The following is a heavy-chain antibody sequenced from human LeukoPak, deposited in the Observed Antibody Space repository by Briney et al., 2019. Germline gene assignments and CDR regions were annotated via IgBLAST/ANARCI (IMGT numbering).Heavy chain of an antibody. V-gene: IGHV1-18*04. J-gene: IGHJ4*02. Sequence: ASVKVSCKASGYTFTGYYMHWVRQAPGQGLEWMGWISAYNGNTNYAQKLQGRVTMTTDTSTSTAYMELRSLRSDDTAVYYCARARRGYSYGHPDYWGQGTLVTVSS. CDR1: GYTFTGYY. CDR3: ARARRGYSYGHPDY. CDR2: ISAYNGNT. D-gene: IGHD5-18*01.